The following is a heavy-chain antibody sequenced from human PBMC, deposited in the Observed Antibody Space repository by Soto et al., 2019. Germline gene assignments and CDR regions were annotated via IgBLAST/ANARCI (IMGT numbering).Heavy chain of an antibody. J-gene: IGHJ4*02. CDR3: AKGRRTSGWLLDY. CDR1: GFTFGSST. Sequence: GGSLRLSCAASGFTFGSSTMSWVRQALGKGLEWVAVIGGSGISTYYADSVKGRFTISRDNSKNTLYVQMHTLRAEDTAIYYCAKGRRTSGWLLDYWGQGTLVTVSS. V-gene: IGHV3-23*01. CDR2: IGGSGIST. D-gene: IGHD6-19*01.